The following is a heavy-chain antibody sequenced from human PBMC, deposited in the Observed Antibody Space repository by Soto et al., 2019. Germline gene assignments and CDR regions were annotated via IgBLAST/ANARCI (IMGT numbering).Heavy chain of an antibody. CDR1: GGSISSYY. D-gene: IGHD4-17*01. CDR2: IYYSGST. Sequence: QVQLQESGPELVKPSETLSLTCTVSGGSISSYYWSWIRQPPGKGLEWIGYIYYSGSTNYNPSLKSRVTISVDTSKNQFSLKLSSVTAADTAVYYCARRYGYAFDIWGQGTMVTVSS. J-gene: IGHJ3*02. V-gene: IGHV4-59*01. CDR3: ARRYGYAFDI.